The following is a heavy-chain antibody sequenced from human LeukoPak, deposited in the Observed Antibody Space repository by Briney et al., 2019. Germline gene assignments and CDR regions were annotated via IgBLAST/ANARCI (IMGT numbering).Heavy chain of an antibody. Sequence: SETLSLTCAVYGVSFSGYYWSWLRPPPGKGLEWIGEINHSGSTNYNPSLKSRVTISVDTSKTQYSLKLSPVTAADTAVYYCARHEVQLEPFDYWGQGTLVTVSS. CDR1: GVSFSGYY. CDR3: ARHEVQLEPFDY. V-gene: IGHV4-34*01. J-gene: IGHJ4*02. D-gene: IGHD1-1*01. CDR2: INHSGST.